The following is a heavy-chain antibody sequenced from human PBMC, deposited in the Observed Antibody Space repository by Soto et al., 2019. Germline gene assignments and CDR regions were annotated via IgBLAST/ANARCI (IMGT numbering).Heavy chain of an antibody. CDR1: GVTFSSYA. CDR3: AREVYSSSYGLDY. CDR2: IIPLFGTA. D-gene: IGHD6-6*01. Sequence: SVKVCCKASGVTFSSYAISWVRQAPGQGLEWMVGIIPLFGTADYAKKFQGRVTITADESTSKAYMELSRLRTGDTAVYYCAREVYSSSYGLDYWVQGSLVTVS. V-gene: IGHV1-69*13. J-gene: IGHJ4*02.